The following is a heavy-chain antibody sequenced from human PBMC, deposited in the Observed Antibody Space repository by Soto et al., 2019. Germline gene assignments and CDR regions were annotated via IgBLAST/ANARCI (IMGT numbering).Heavy chain of an antibody. CDR1: GFTFDDSA. J-gene: IGHJ6*02. CDR2: ISRNSGSI. CDR3: AKDLTSTIFEDGMHV. Sequence: EVQLVESGGGLVQPGRSLRLSCVASGFTFDDSAMHWVRQPPGKGLEWVSGISRNSGSIAYADSVKGRFTISRDNAKKSLYLQMNSLRPEDTALYYCAKDLTSTIFEDGMHVWGQGTTVTVSS. V-gene: IGHV3-9*01. D-gene: IGHD3-3*01.